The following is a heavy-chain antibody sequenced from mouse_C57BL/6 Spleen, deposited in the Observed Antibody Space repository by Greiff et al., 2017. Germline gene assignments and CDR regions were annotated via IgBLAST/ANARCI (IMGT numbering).Heavy chain of an antibody. J-gene: IGHJ1*03. Sequence: EVKVEESGGGLVKPGGSLKLSCAASGFTFSDYGMHWVRQAPEKGLEWVAYISSGSSTIYYADTVKGRFTISRDNAKNTLFLQMTSLRSEDTAMYYCARPITTEGYFDVWGTGTTVTVSS. V-gene: IGHV5-17*01. CDR1: GFTFSDYG. CDR2: ISSGSSTI. D-gene: IGHD1-1*01. CDR3: ARPITTEGYFDV.